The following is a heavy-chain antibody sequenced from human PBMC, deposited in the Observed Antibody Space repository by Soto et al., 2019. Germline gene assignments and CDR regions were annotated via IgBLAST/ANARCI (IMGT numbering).Heavy chain of an antibody. D-gene: IGHD3-10*01. J-gene: IGHJ4*02. CDR1: GFPFTTHG. CDR3: VGGQYYFDY. V-gene: IGHV3-30*03. CDR2: ISYDGSNK. Sequence: QVQLVESGGGVVQPGTSLRLSCAASGFPFTTHGMHWVREAPTKGLDWVAVISYDGSNKYYADSVRGRFTISRDNSKNTLYLQMNSLRPEDTALYYCVGGQYYFDYRGQGTLVTVSS.